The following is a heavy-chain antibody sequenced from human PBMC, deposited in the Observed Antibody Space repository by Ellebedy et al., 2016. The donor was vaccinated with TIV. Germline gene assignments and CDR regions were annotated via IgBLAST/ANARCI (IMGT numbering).Heavy chain of an antibody. Sequence: GESLKISCQASGFSFTTHWIVWVRQMPGNGLEWMGIIYPDDSTTRYSTSFQGRVTISADKSISTAYLQWSSLKASDTAMYYCARLALSSSYPDFWGQGALVTVSS. D-gene: IGHD2/OR15-2a*01. V-gene: IGHV5-51*01. CDR3: ARLALSSSYPDF. CDR2: IYPDDSTT. CDR1: GFSFTTHW. J-gene: IGHJ4*02.